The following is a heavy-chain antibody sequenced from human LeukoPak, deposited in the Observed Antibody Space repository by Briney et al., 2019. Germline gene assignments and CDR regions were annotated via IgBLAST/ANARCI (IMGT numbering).Heavy chain of an antibody. J-gene: IGHJ4*02. Sequence: GGSLRLSCTTSGFSFAAEALSWFRPAPGKGLEWVSAISGSGGSTSYADSVKGRFTISRDNSKNTLYLQMNSLRAEDTAVYYCAKGGYNFDYWGQGTLVTVSS. CDR2: ISGSGGST. CDR3: AKGGYNFDY. CDR1: GFSFAAEA. D-gene: IGHD5-18*01. V-gene: IGHV3-23*01.